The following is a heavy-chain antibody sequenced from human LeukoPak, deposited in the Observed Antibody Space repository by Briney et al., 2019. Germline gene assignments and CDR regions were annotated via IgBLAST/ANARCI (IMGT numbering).Heavy chain of an antibody. D-gene: IGHD2/OR15-2a*01. Sequence: GASVKVSCKASGYTFASYYIHWVRQAPGQGLEWMGAINPSGGRTTYAQKFQGRVTMTRDTSTSTVYMELSSLRSEDAAVYYCARLRHGNSGPFDYWGQGTLVTVSS. CDR2: INPSGGRT. J-gene: IGHJ4*02. CDR3: ARLRHGNSGPFDY. CDR1: GYTFASYY. V-gene: IGHV1-46*01.